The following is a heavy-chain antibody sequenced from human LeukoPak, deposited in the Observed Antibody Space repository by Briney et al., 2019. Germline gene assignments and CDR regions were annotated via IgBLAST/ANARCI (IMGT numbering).Heavy chain of an antibody. CDR1: GYTFNSYG. Sequence: ASVKVSCKASGYTFNSYGISWVRQAPGQGLEWMGWISAYNGNTNYAQKLQGRVTMTTDTSTSTAYMELRSLRSDDTAVYYCARVCSSWYPGYNWFDPWGQGTLVTVSS. CDR2: ISAYNGNT. J-gene: IGHJ5*02. D-gene: IGHD6-13*01. CDR3: ARVCSSWYPGYNWFDP. V-gene: IGHV1-18*01.